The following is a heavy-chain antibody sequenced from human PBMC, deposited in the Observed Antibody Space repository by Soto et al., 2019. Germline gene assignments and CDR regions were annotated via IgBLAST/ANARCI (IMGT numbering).Heavy chain of an antibody. CDR3: ATSTYCSSSTCYQWYGMDV. J-gene: IGHJ6*02. V-gene: IGHV1-3*01. Sequence: ASVKVSCKASGYPFSNYAMHWVRQAPGQGLEWMGWINAGNGNSKYSQKFQGRVTITRDTSANTAYMELDSLRSEDTAVYYCATSTYCSSSTCYQWYGMDVWGQGTTVTAP. CDR2: INAGNGNS. CDR1: GYPFSNYA. D-gene: IGHD2-2*01.